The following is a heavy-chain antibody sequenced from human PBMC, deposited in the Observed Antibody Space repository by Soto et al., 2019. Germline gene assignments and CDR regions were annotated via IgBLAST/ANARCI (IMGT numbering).Heavy chain of an antibody. V-gene: IGHV1-18*01. CDR2: ISAYNGDA. J-gene: IGHJ2*01. CDR3: ARDLRITDYYFDL. Sequence: QVQLVQSGAEVKNPGASVKVSCKASGYTFSNYGISWVRQAPGQGLEWMGWISAYNGDANYAQKLQGRVTVTTDTSTSTAYMEPRSLRSDDTAVYYCARDLRITDYYFDLWGRGTLVIVSS. CDR1: GYTFSNYG. D-gene: IGHD3-3*01.